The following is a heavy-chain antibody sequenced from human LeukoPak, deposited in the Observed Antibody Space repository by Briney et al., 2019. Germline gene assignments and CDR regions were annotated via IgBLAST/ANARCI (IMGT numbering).Heavy chain of an antibody. D-gene: IGHD2-2*01. Sequence: GASVKVCCKASGGTFSSYAISWVRQAPGQGLEWMGGIIPIFGTANYAQKFQGRVTITADKSTSTAYMELSSLRSEDTAVYYCALVLVPAAIVPDYYYGMDVWGKATTVTVSS. CDR2: IIPIFGTA. CDR1: GGTFSSYA. V-gene: IGHV1-69*06. J-gene: IGHJ6*04. CDR3: ALVLVPAAIVPDYYYGMDV.